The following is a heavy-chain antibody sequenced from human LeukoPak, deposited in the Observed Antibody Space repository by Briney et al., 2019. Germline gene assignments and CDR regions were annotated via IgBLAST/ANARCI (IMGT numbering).Heavy chain of an antibody. D-gene: IGHD6-19*01. Sequence: PSETLSLTCTVSGGSISSSTYYWGWIRQPPGKGLEWIGSIYYSGSTYYNPSLKSRVTISVDTSESQFSLKLSSVTAADTAVYYCARRGFSSGFYYFDYWGQGTLVAVSS. CDR1: GGSISSSTYY. CDR3: ARRGFSSGFYYFDY. J-gene: IGHJ4*02. V-gene: IGHV4-39*01. CDR2: IYYSGST.